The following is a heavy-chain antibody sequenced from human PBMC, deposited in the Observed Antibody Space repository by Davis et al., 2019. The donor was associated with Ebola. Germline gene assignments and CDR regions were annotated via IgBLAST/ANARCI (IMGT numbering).Heavy chain of an antibody. D-gene: IGHD2-8*02. J-gene: IGHJ4*02. CDR3: TIGGITGGFDY. Sequence: ASVKVSCKASGYTFTDYYMHWVRQAPGQGLEWMGWINPSSGATANAQNFQGRVTLTGDTSVSTAYMELTSLKSDDTAVYYCTIGGITGGFDYWGQGTLVTVSS. CDR2: INPSSGAT. V-gene: IGHV1-2*02. CDR1: GYTFTDYY.